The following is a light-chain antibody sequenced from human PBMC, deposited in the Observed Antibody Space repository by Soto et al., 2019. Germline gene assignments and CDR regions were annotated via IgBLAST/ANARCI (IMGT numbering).Light chain of an antibody. Sequence: EIVLTQSPATLSLSPGERATLSCRASQSVSSNLAWYQQKPGQAPRLLIYDASNRATGIPARFSGSGSGTDFTLTISSLELGDFAVYYCQQRREWPPGATFGGGTKVEI. CDR3: QQRREWPPGAT. V-gene: IGKV3-11*01. J-gene: IGKJ4*01. CDR1: QSVSSN. CDR2: DAS.